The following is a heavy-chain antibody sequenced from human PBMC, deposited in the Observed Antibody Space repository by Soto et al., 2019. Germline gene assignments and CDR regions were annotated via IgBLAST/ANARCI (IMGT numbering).Heavy chain of an antibody. D-gene: IGHD6-19*01. CDR1: GYTFTSYA. CDR2: INAGNGNT. CDR3: AREGRQWLAPKLYDY. J-gene: IGHJ4*02. Sequence: QVQLVQSGAEVKKPGASVKVSCKASGYTFTSYAMHWVRQAPGQRLEWMGWINAGNGNTKYSQKFQGRVTITRDTSASTAYMGLSSLRSEDTAVYYCAREGRQWLAPKLYDYWGQGTLVTVSS. V-gene: IGHV1-3*01.